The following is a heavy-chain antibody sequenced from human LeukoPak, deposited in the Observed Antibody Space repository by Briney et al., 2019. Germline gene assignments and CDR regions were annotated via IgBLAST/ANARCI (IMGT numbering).Heavy chain of an antibody. Sequence: KTSETLSLTCTVSGDSISSSNDYWGWIRQSPGRGLEWIGSMYYRGSTDYNPSLKSRVTISADTSKNQVSLKLTSVTSADTAVYYCSTAYNWNYKLFHWGQGTLVTVSS. V-gene: IGHV4-39*01. D-gene: IGHD1-7*01. J-gene: IGHJ4*02. CDR3: STAYNWNYKLFH. CDR2: MYYRGST. CDR1: GDSISSSNDY.